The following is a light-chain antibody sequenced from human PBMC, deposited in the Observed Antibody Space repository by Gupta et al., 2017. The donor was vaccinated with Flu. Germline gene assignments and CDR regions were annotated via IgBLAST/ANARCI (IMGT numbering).Light chain of an antibody. V-gene: IGLV2-14*01. CDR1: SSDIGGYNY. CDR2: EVS. Sequence: QSALTQPASVSGSPGQSIPISCTGTSSDIGGYNYVSWYQQHPGEAPKLMIYEVSYRPSGVSNRFSGSKSGNTASLTISGLRAEDEADYYCSSYTSSGTVFGGGTKVTVL. J-gene: IGLJ2*01. CDR3: SSYTSSGTV.